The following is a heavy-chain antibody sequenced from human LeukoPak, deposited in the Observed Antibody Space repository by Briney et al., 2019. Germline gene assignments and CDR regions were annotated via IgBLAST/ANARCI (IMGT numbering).Heavy chain of an antibody. CDR3: ARHGGYSGYDSGFDY. Sequence: ASVKVSCKASGYTFTGYYMHWVRQAPGQGLEWMGWINPNSGGTNYAQKFQGRVTMTRDTSISTAYMELSSLKASDTAMYYCARHGGYSGYDSGFDYWGQGTLVTVSS. CDR1: GYTFTGYY. J-gene: IGHJ4*02. CDR2: INPNSGGT. V-gene: IGHV1-2*02. D-gene: IGHD5-12*01.